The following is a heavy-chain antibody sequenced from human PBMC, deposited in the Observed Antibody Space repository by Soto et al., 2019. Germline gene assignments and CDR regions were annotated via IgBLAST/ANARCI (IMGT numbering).Heavy chain of an antibody. D-gene: IGHD3-3*01. J-gene: IGHJ5*02. Sequence: GPLRLSCAASVFTFSDYYMSWIRQAPGKGLEWVSYISSSSSYTNYADSVKGRFTISRDNAKNSLYLQMNSLRAEDTAVYYCARDSAPFWSGYLNWFDPWGQGTLVTVSS. V-gene: IGHV3-11*06. CDR2: ISSSSSYT. CDR3: ARDSAPFWSGYLNWFDP. CDR1: VFTFSDYY.